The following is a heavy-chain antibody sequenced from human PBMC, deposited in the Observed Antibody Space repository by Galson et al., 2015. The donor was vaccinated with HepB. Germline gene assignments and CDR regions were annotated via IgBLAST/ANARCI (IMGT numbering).Heavy chain of an antibody. J-gene: IGHJ3*02. V-gene: IGHV1-18*01. Sequence: SVKVSCKASGYTFTSYGISWVRQAPGQGLEWMGWISAYNGNTNYAQKLQGRVTMTTDTSTSTAYMELRSLRSDDTAVYYCARDRIAVAGSMDAFDIWGQGTMVTVSS. CDR3: ARDRIAVAGSMDAFDI. CDR1: GYTFTSYG. D-gene: IGHD6-19*01. CDR2: ISAYNGNT.